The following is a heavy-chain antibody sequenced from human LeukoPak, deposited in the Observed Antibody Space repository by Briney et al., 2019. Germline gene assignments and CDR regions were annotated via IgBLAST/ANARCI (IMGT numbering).Heavy chain of an antibody. CDR3: ARMNDYVWGSYRYGGSYYFDY. V-gene: IGHV3-23*01. CDR1: GFTFSTYA. J-gene: IGHJ4*02. D-gene: IGHD3-16*02. CDR2: IVGSGDST. Sequence: GGSLRLSCAASGFTFSTYAMTWVRQAPGKGLEWVSEIVGSGDSTYYADSVKGRFTISRDNSKNTLYLQMNSLRAEDTAVYYCARMNDYVWGSYRYGGSYYFDYWGQGTLVTVSS.